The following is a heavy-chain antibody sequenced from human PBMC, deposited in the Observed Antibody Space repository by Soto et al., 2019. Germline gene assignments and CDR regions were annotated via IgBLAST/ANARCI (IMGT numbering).Heavy chain of an antibody. V-gene: IGHV3-9*01. CDR3: AKDSPTGDFDY. D-gene: IGHD7-27*01. J-gene: IGHJ4*02. Sequence: PGGSLRLSCAASGFTFDDYAMHWVRQAPGKGLEWVSGISWNSGSIGYADSVKGRFTISRDNAKNSLYLQMNSLRAEDTALYYCAKDSPTGDFDYWGQGTLVTVSS. CDR2: ISWNSGSI. CDR1: GFTFDDYA.